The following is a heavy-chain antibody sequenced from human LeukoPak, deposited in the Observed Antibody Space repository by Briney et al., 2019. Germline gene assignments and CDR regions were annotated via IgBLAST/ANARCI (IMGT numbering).Heavy chain of an antibody. Sequence: GASVKVSCKASGYTFTDYYMHWVRQAPGQGLEWMGWINPNSGGTNYAQKFQGRVTMTRDTSISTAYMELSRLRSDDTAVYYCARDYGGNSEGDYWGQGTLVTVSS. V-gene: IGHV1-2*02. D-gene: IGHD4-23*01. J-gene: IGHJ4*02. CDR3: ARDYGGNSEGDY. CDR1: GYTFTDYY. CDR2: INPNSGGT.